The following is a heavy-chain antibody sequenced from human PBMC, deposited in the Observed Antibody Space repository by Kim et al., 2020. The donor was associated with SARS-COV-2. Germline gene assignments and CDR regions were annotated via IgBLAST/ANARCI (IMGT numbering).Heavy chain of an antibody. CDR3: ARDCRDGYSNWFDP. J-gene: IGHJ5*02. D-gene: IGHD2-21*02. Sequence: NPTLKSRVTISVDTSKNQFSLKLSSVTAADTAVYYCARDCRDGYSNWFDPWGQGTLVTVSS. V-gene: IGHV4-59*01.